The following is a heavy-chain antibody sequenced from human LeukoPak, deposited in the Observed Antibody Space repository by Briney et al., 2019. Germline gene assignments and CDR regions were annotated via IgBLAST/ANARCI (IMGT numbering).Heavy chain of an antibody. V-gene: IGHV3-66*01. J-gene: IGHJ4*02. Sequence: PGGSLRLSCAASGFTFSSNYMSWVRQAPGKGLEWVSVIYSGGSTYYADSVKGRFTISRDNSKNTLYLQMNSLRAEDTAVYYCARGDIVATITDWGQGTLVTVSS. CDR2: IYSGGST. CDR1: GFTFSSNY. CDR3: ARGDIVATITD. D-gene: IGHD5-12*01.